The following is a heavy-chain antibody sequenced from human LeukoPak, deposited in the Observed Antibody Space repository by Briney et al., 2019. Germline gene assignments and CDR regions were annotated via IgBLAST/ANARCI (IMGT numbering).Heavy chain of an antibody. J-gene: IGHJ5*02. CDR1: GITSGNNW. CDR2: INSDGGGA. D-gene: IGHD5/OR15-5a*01. Sequence: GGSLRLSCAASGITSGNNWMHWVRQGPGKGLVWISRINSDGGGAIYADSVKGRFTVSRDNAKNTLYLQMNSLRAEDTAVYYCARGVPHNWFDTWGQGTLVTVSS. CDR3: ARGVPHNWFDT. V-gene: IGHV3-74*01.